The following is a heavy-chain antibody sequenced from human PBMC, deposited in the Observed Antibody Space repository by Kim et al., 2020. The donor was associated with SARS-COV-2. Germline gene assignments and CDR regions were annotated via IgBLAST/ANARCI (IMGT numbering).Heavy chain of an antibody. Sequence: GGSLRLSCVASGFSFDDSAMHWVRQAPGKGLEWVAGINYNSGKIGYADSVKGRFTISRDNAKNSLYLQMNSLRDEDTALYYCAKARLTASNWFDPWGQGTLVTVSS. CDR3: AKARLTASNWFDP. CDR2: INYNSGKI. CDR1: GFSFDDSA. D-gene: IGHD6-25*01. J-gene: IGHJ5*02. V-gene: IGHV3-9*01.